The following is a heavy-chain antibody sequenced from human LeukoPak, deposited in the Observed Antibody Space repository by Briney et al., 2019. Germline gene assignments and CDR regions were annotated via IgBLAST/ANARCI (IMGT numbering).Heavy chain of an antibody. Sequence: GGSLRLSCAASGFTFSSYDMSWVRQAPGKGLEWVSGISGSGASTYYADSVKGRFTISRDNSKNTLYLQMNSLRAEDTAVYYCALAAPCYYYGMDVWGQGTTVTVSS. V-gene: IGHV3-23*01. CDR2: ISGSGAST. CDR3: ALAAPCYYYGMDV. D-gene: IGHD6-13*01. J-gene: IGHJ6*02. CDR1: GFTFSSYD.